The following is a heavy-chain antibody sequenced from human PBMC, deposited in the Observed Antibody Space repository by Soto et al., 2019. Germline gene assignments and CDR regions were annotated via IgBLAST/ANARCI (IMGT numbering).Heavy chain of an antibody. CDR3: PGVYYGANSVNNY. CDR2: TSYDASKK. D-gene: IGHD2-8*01. V-gene: IGHV3-30-3*01. Sequence: QVQLVESGGGVVQPGRSLRLSCAASGFTFSNYALSWLRQAPGNGLEWVAATSYDASKKYYADSVKGRFTISKDNSKNTLDPQMTSLRADDTAVYYCPGVYYGANSVNNYWGQGTLVTVSS. CDR1: GFTFSNYA. J-gene: IGHJ4*02.